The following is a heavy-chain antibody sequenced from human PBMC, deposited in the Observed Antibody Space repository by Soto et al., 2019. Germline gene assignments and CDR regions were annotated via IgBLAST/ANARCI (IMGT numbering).Heavy chain of an antibody. J-gene: IGHJ1*01. CDR2: IIPIFGTA. Sequence: SVKVSCKASGGTFSSYAISWVRQAPGQGLEWMGGIIPIFGTANYAQKFQGRVTITADESTSTAYMELSSLRSEDTAVYYCARGHCGGDCYYYFQHWGQGTLVTVSS. CDR1: GGTFSSYA. D-gene: IGHD2-21*02. V-gene: IGHV1-69*13. CDR3: ARGHCGGDCYYYFQH.